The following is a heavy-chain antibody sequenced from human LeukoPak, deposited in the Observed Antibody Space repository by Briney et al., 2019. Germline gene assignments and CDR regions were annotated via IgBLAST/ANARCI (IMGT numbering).Heavy chain of an antibody. CDR1: GFTFSSYW. D-gene: IGHD5-12*01. CDR3: ARYGLSGYDWLIDY. CDR2: INSDGSST. Sequence: PGGPLRLSRAASGFTFSSYWMHWVRQAPGKGLVWVSRINSDGSSTSYADSVKGRFTISRDNAKNTLYLQMNSLRAEDTAVYYCARYGLSGYDWLIDYWGQGTLVTVSS. J-gene: IGHJ4*02. V-gene: IGHV3-74*01.